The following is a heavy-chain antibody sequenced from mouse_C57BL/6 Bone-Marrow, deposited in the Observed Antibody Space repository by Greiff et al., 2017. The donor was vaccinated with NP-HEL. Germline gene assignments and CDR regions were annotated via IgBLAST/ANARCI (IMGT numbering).Heavy chain of an antibody. V-gene: IGHV5-4*01. CDR1: GFTFSSYA. D-gene: IGHD6-1*01. CDR3: ASSLYAMDY. J-gene: IGHJ4*01. Sequence: EVQLVESGGGLVKPGGSLKLSCAASGFTFSSYAMSWVRQTPVKRLEWVATISDGGSYTYYPDNVKGRFTISRDNAKNNLYLQMSHLKSEDTAMYYCASSLYAMDYWGQGTSVTVSS. CDR2: ISDGGSYT.